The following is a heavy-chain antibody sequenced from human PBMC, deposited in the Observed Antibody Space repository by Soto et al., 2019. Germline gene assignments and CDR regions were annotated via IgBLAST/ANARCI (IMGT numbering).Heavy chain of an antibody. CDR3: ARDRDAYCSKGICSGPYFDY. J-gene: IGHJ4*02. D-gene: IGHD2-8*01. V-gene: IGHV3-48*02. CDR1: GFTFSTYS. Sequence: GGSLRLSCAASGFTFSTYSINWVRQAPGKGLEWISYISDNSSVIYYADAVKGRFTISRDNARNSLYLQMNSLRDEDTAVYYCARDRDAYCSKGICSGPYFDYWGQGTLVTVSS. CDR2: ISDNSSVI.